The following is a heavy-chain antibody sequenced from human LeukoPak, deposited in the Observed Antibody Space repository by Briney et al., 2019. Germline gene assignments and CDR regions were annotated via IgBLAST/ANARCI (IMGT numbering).Heavy chain of an antibody. CDR1: GYTFTGYY. CDR2: INPNSGGT. Sequence: GASVKVSCKASGYTFTGYYMHWVRQAPGQGLEWMGWINPNSGGTNYAQKFQGRVTMTRDTSISTAYMEMSRLRSDDTAVYYCARLSTVTTWFDPWGQGTLVTVSS. V-gene: IGHV1-2*02. CDR3: ARLSTVTTWFDP. D-gene: IGHD4-17*01. J-gene: IGHJ5*02.